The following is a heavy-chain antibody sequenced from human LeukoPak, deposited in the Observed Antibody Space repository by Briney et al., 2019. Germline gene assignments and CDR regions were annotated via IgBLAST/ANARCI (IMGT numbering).Heavy chain of an antibody. V-gene: IGHV1-46*01. CDR3: ARDGDPGSPMDFWSGSLDY. CDR1: GYTFTSYY. CDR2: INPSGGST. J-gene: IGHJ4*02. Sequence: GASVKVSCKASGYTFTSYYMHWVRQAPGQGLEWMGIINPSGGSTSYAQKFQGRVTMTRDTSTSTVYMELSSLRSEDTAVYYCARDGDPGSPMDFWSGSLDYWGQGTLVTVSS. D-gene: IGHD3-3*01.